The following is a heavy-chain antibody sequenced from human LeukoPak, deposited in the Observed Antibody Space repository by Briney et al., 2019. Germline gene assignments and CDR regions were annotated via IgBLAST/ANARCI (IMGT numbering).Heavy chain of an antibody. V-gene: IGHV4-59*01. Sequence: SSETLSLTCTVSGGSISSYYWSWIRQSPGKGLEWIGYIYNSGSTNYNPSPKSRVTISVDTSKNQFSLKMSSVTAADTAVYYCASGADYSNYYFNYWGQGTLVTVSS. J-gene: IGHJ4*02. CDR3: ASGADYSNYYFNY. D-gene: IGHD4-11*01. CDR2: IYNSGST. CDR1: GGSISSYY.